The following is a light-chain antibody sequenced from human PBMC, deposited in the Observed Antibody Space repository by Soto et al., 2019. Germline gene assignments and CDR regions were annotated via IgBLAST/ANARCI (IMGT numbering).Light chain of an antibody. V-gene: IGLV2-14*01. CDR3: SSYTSSSTLV. J-gene: IGLJ1*01. CDR2: EVS. CDR1: SSDVGGYNY. Sequence: QSVLTQPASVSGSPGQSIPISCTGTSSDVGGYNYVSWYQQHPGKAPKLMIYEVSNRPSGVSNRFSGSKSGNTASLTISGLQAEDEADYYCSSYTSSSTLVFGTGTKLTVL.